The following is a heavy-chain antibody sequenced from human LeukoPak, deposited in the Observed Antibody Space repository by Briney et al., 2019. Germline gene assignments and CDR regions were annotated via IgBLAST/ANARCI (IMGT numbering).Heavy chain of an antibody. D-gene: IGHD2-21*02. CDR1: GFTFSSYA. Sequence: GGSLRLSCAASGFTFSSYAMSWVRQAPGKGLEWVSAISGSGGSTYYADSVKGRFTISRDNSKNTLYLQMNSLRAEDTAVYYCAKLVQGAYCGGDRYFDYWGQGTLVTVSS. CDR2: ISGSGGST. V-gene: IGHV3-23*01. CDR3: AKLVQGAYCGGDRYFDY. J-gene: IGHJ4*02.